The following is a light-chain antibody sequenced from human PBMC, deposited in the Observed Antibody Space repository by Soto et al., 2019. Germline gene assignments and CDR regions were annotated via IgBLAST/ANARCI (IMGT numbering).Light chain of an antibody. CDR2: GAS. Sequence: EIVLTQSPATLSLSPGERATLSCRASQSVSSYLAWYQQKPGQAPRVLIYGASNRATGIPARFSGSGSGTDFTLTISRLEPEDFAVYYCQQRSNWPLTFGGGTKVEIK. J-gene: IGKJ4*01. CDR1: QSVSSY. CDR3: QQRSNWPLT. V-gene: IGKV3-11*01.